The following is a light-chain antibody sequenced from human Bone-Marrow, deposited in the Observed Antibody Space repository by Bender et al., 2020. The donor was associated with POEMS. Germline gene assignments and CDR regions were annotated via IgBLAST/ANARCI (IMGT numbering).Light chain of an antibody. CDR2: DDS. CDR1: NIGSKS. Sequence: SYVLTQPPSVSVAPGQTATITCGGNNIGSKSVHWYQQRPGQAPVLVVHDDSDRPSGTPVRVSGSNSGNTASRTISRVEAGDEADYYCQVWDSTSDVVFGGGTKLTVL. J-gene: IGLJ2*01. CDR3: QVWDSTSDVV. V-gene: IGLV3-21*02.